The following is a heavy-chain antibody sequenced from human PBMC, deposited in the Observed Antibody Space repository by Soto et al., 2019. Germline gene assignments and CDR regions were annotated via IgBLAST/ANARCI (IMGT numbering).Heavy chain of an antibody. D-gene: IGHD6-13*01. CDR1: GFTFTDYA. J-gene: IGHJ4*02. CDR2: ISGIGGST. Sequence: EVQLLESGGGLVQPGGSLRLSCAASGFTFTDYALSWVRQAPGKGLEWVATISGIGGSTYLADSVKGRLNISRDNSKNTVSLLMNSLRAEDTAVYFCARGSSGYISSWYYFDYWGRGTLVTVSS. CDR3: ARGSSGYISSWYYFDY. V-gene: IGHV3-23*01.